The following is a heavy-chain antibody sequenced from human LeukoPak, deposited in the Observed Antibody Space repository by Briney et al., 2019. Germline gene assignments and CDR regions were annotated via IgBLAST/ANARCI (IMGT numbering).Heavy chain of an antibody. CDR2: IYPGDSDT. J-gene: IGHJ6*02. D-gene: IGHD2-2*01. V-gene: IGHV5-51*01. Sequence: GESLKISCKGSGYTFTTYSIGWVRQMPGKGLEWMGIIYPGDSDTTYSPSFQGQVTISADKSTSTAYLQWSGLKASDTAMYYCARGVPGYYTMDVWGQGTTVTVSS. CDR3: ARGVPGYYTMDV. CDR1: GYTFTTYS.